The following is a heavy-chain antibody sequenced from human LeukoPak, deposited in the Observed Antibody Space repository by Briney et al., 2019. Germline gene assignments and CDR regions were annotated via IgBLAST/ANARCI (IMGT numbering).Heavy chain of an antibody. V-gene: IGHV1-8*01. CDR1: GYTFTSYD. Sequence: ASVTVSCKASGYTFTSYDINWVRQATGQGLEWMGWMNPNSANTGYAQKFQGRVTMTRNTSISTAYMELSSLRSEDTAVYYCARLASSSWPLYYYYGMDVWGQGTTVTVPS. CDR3: ARLASSSWPLYYYYGMDV. J-gene: IGHJ6*02. D-gene: IGHD6-13*01. CDR2: MNPNSANT.